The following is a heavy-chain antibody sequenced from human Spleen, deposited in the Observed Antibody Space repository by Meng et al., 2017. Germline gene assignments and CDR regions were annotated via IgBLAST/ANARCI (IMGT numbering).Heavy chain of an antibody. V-gene: IGHV6-1*01. CDR3: ARGYNYNY. CDR2: TYYRSKWYN. J-gene: IGHJ4*02. D-gene: IGHD5-18*01. Sequence: QVQLQQSGPGLVKPSLNLSLNSSISGDSVFSNSAAWNWIRQSPARGLEWLGRTYYRSKWYNDYAVSVKGRITINPDTSKNQFSLQLNSVTPEDTAVYYCARGYNYNYWGQGTLVTVSS. CDR1: GDSVFSNSAA.